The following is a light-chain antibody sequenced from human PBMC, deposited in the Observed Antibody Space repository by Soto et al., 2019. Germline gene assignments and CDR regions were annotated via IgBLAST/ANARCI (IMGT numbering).Light chain of an antibody. CDR2: DAS. V-gene: IGKV3-11*01. Sequence: IVLTQSPAPLSLSPGERAPLSCRASQSVSSYLAWYQQKPGQAPRLLIYDASNRATGIPARFSGSGSGTDFTLTISSLEPEDFAVYYCQQYSNWPPLTFGGGTKVDIK. J-gene: IGKJ4*01. CDR3: QQYSNWPPLT. CDR1: QSVSSY.